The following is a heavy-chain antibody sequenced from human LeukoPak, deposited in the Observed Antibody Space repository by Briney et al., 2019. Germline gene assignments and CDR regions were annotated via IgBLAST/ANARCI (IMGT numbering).Heavy chain of an antibody. CDR3: ARANLLLPKHESGFDY. CDR2: INHSGSA. J-gene: IGHJ4*02. D-gene: IGHD2-15*01. CDR1: GGSFSGYY. V-gene: IGHV4-34*01. Sequence: SXTLSLTCAVYGGSFSGYYWSWLQQPPGKGMEWVGEINHSGSANYNPSLKSRVTITGDTTKNEFSLKLSSVTAADTAVYYCARANLLLPKHESGFDYWGQGTLVTVSS.